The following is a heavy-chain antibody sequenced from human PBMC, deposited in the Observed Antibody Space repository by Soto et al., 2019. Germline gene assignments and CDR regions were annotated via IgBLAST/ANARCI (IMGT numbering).Heavy chain of an antibody. D-gene: IGHD6-13*01. V-gene: IGHV4-59*01. CDR1: GGSISSYY. Sequence: SETLSLTCTVSGGSISSYYWSWIRQPPGKGLEWIGYIYYSGSTNYNPSLKSRVTISVDTSKNQFSLKLCYVTAADTAVYYCARHVSSSSWSPMGSWFDYWGQGTLVTVSS. J-gene: IGHJ4*02. CDR3: ARHVSSSSWSPMGSWFDY. CDR2: IYYSGST.